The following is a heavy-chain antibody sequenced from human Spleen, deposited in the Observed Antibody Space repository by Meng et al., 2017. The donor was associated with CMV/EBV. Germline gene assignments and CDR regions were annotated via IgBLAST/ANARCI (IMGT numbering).Heavy chain of an antibody. J-gene: IGHJ4*02. CDR3: ARDRFGYGSFDY. D-gene: IGHD3-10*01. Sequence: TVPGGSISSGGYYWTWVRQHPGKGLEYIGYIYYSESTYYNPSLKSRVTMSIDTSKNQFSLKLSSVTAADTAMYYCARDRFGYGSFDYWGQGTLVTVSS. CDR1: GGSISSGGYY. CDR2: IYYSEST. V-gene: IGHV4-31*03.